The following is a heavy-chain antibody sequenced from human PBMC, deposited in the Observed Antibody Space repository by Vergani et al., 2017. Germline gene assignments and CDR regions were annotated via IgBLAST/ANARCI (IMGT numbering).Heavy chain of an antibody. J-gene: IGHJ6*03. CDR3: ARSPRAYYYMDV. CDR2: ISSSARKI. Sequence: QVQLVESGGGLVKPGGSRRLSCAASGFTFSDYYMNWVRQAPGKGLEWVSYISSSARKIYYADSVKGRFTISWDKTKKSLYLQMNSLRAEDTAVYYCARSPRAYYYMDVWGKGTTVTVSS. D-gene: IGHD6-6*01. CDR1: GFTFSDYY. V-gene: IGHV3-11*01.